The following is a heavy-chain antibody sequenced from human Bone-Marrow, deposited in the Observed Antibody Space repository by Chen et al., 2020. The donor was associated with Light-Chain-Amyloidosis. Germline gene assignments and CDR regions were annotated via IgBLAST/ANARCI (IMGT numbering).Heavy chain of an antibody. J-gene: IGHJ4*02. Sequence: EVPLVESGGGLVKPGGSLRLSCAASGFTFSLYGMHWVRQAPGKGLEWVSSITGGGTSINYADSVRGRFTISGDNARNSLYLQMDSLRVGDTAVYYCATSMRYYDATGPTDLAYWGRGTLVNVSS. CDR3: ATSMRYYDATGPTDLAY. D-gene: IGHD3-10*01. CDR2: ITGGGTSI. CDR1: GFTFSLYG. V-gene: IGHV3-21*01.